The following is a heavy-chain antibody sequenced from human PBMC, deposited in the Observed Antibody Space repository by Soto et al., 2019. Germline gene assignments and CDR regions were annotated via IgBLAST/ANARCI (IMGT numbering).Heavy chain of an antibody. CDR2: ISSSGSTI. CDR3: ARDRDYYDSSGYYS. V-gene: IGHV3-48*03. CDR1: GFTFSSYE. Sequence: PVGSLRLSCAASGFTFSSYEMNWVRQAPGKGLEWVSYISSSGSTIYYADSVKGRFTISGDNAKNSLYLQMNSLRAEDTAVYYCARDRDYYDSSGYYSWGQGTLVTVSS. D-gene: IGHD3-22*01. J-gene: IGHJ4*02.